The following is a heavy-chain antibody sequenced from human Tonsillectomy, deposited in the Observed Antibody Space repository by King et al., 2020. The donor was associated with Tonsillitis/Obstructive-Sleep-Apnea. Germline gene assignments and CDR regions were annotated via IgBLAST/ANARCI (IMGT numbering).Heavy chain of an antibody. V-gene: IGHV3-7*01. J-gene: IGHJ6*03. CDR1: GFTFSSYW. Sequence: VQLVESGGGLVQPGGSLRLSCAASGFTFSSYWMSWVRQAPGKGLEWVANIKQDGSEKYYVDSVKGRFTISRDNAKNSLYLQMNSLRAEDTAVYYCAREGGDGYIFCCAAYYYYMGVWGRGTAVSVSS. CDR3: AREGGDGYIFCCAAYYYYMGV. CDR2: IKQDGSEK. D-gene: IGHD2-21*01.